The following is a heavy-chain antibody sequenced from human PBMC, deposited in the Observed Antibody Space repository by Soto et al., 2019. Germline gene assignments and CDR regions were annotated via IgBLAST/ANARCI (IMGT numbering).Heavy chain of an antibody. J-gene: IGHJ4*02. CDR1: GDSISYYY. CDR2: LYNSGST. CDR3: ARTSTSGTRFDY. V-gene: IGHV4-59*12. D-gene: IGHD1-1*01. Sequence: PSETLSLTCTISGDSISYYYWSWIRQPPGKGLESIGSLYNSGSTSYNPSLKSRVIISVDTSKNQISLKLNSVTAADTALYYCARTSTSGTRFDYWGQGSLVTVSS.